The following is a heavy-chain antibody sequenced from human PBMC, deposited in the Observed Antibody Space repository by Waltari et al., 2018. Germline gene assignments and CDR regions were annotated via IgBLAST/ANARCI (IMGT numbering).Heavy chain of an antibody. Sequence: QVKLVESGGGVVQPGRSLTLSCGASGFTFRHYGFHWVRQAPGKWLGGVSGLGHDGTYPYYADSVKGRCTISRDNSKSTLYLQMNGLRVEDTAVYYCARGPIASAALDLWGPGTLVTVSS. V-gene: IGHV3-33*01. CDR2: LGHDGTYP. D-gene: IGHD6-25*01. CDR1: GFTFRHYG. CDR3: ARGPIASAALDL. J-gene: IGHJ5*02.